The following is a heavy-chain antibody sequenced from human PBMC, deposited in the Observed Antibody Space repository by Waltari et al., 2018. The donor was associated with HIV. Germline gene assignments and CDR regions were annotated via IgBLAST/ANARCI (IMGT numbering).Heavy chain of an antibody. CDR2: IHSDGSST. Sequence: EVQLVESGGGLVQPGGSLRLSCAASGFTFRSSWMNWVRQAPGKGLVWVSRIHSDGSSTSYADFVKGRFTISRDNAKNTLYLEMNSLRAEDTAVYYCARREATVVRGVYYYGMDVWGQGTTVTVSS. V-gene: IGHV3-74*01. CDR1: GFTFRSSW. D-gene: IGHD3-10*01. CDR3: ARREATVVRGVYYYGMDV. J-gene: IGHJ6*02.